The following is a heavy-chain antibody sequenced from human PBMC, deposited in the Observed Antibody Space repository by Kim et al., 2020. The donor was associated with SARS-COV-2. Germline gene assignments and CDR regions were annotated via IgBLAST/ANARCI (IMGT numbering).Heavy chain of an antibody. CDR1: GFTFSSYW. CDR2: IKQDGSEK. Sequence: GGSLRLSCAASGFTFSSYWMSWVRQAPGKGLEWVANIKQDGSEKYYVDSVKGRFTISRDNAKNSLYLQMNSLRAEDTAVYYCARVAYYYDSSGYYRLGVQATGYWYFDLWGRGTLVTVSS. D-gene: IGHD3-22*01. V-gene: IGHV3-7*01. J-gene: IGHJ2*01. CDR3: ARVAYYYDSSGYYRLGVQATGYWYFDL.